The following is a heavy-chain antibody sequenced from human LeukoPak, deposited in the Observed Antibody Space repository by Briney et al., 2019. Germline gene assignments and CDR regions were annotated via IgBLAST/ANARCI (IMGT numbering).Heavy chain of an antibody. J-gene: IGHJ4*02. CDR2: INPSGGTT. D-gene: IGHD1-26*01. CDR1: GYTFTSYY. CDR3: AREPRPVGATSFGYYFDY. Sequence: ASVKVSREASGYTFTSYYIHWVRQAPGQGLEWMGIINPSGGTTVYAQNFQGRVIMTRDTSTSTVHMDLSSLRSEDAAVYYCAREPRPVGATSFGYYFDYWGQGTLVTVSS. V-gene: IGHV1-46*01.